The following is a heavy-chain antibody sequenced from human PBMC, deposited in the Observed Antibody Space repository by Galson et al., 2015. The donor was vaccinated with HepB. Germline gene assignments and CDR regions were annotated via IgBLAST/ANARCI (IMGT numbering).Heavy chain of an antibody. D-gene: IGHD6-13*01. CDR3: AKDKYSSTWYYFDY. Sequence: SLRLSCAASGFTFGDYAMHWVRQAPGKGLEWVSGINWNGVSIAYVDSVKGRFTISRDNAKNSLYLQMNSLRPEDTALYYCAKDKYSSTWYYFDYWGQGALVTVSS. CDR2: INWNGVSI. V-gene: IGHV3-9*01. J-gene: IGHJ4*02. CDR1: GFTFGDYA.